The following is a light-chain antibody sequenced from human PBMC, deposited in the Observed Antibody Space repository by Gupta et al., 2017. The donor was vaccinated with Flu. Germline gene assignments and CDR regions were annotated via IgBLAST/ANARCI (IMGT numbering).Light chain of an antibody. V-gene: IGKV3-11*01. CDR3: QQRSNWPPLT. Sequence: PGERATLSCRASQSVSTYLAWYQQKPGQAPRLLIYDASNRATGIPARFSGSGSGTDFTLTISSLEPEDFAVYYCQQRSNWPPLTFGGGTKVEIK. CDR1: QSVSTY. J-gene: IGKJ4*01. CDR2: DAS.